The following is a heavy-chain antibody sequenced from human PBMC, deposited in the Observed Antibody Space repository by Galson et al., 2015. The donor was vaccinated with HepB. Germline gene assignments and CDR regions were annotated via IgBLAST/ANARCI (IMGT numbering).Heavy chain of an antibody. D-gene: IGHD2-15*01. Sequence: SLRLSCAASGFTFSSYSMNWVRQAPGKGLEWVSSISSSSYIYYADSVKGRFTISRDNAKNSLYLQMNSLRAEDTAVYYCASLYCSGGSCCFDYWGQGTLVTVSS. CDR2: ISSSSYI. CDR1: GFTFSSYS. J-gene: IGHJ4*02. V-gene: IGHV3-21*01. CDR3: ASLYCSGGSCCFDY.